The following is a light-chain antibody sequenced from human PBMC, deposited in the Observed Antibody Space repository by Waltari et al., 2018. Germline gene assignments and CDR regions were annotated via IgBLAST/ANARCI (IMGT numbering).Light chain of an antibody. CDR2: DDS. CDR1: NIASKN. CDR3: QVWDSSSDHVV. V-gene: IGLV3-21*02. J-gene: IGLJ2*01. Sequence: SYVLTQPPSVSVAPGQTARITCGGNNIASKNVHWYQQKPGQAPGLVVYDDSDRPSGIPGRFSRANSGKTATLTISRVEAGDEADYYCQVWDSSSDHVVFGGGTKLTVL.